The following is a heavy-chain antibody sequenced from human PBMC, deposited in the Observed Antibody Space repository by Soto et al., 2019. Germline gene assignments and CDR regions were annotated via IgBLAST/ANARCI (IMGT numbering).Heavy chain of an antibody. CDR2: INPNSGGR. D-gene: IGHD3-3*01. CDR3: AGHGGVLRFLEWYPPPYYYYGMDV. J-gene: IGHJ6*02. CDR1: GYTFTGYY. Sequence: ASVKVSCKASGYTFTGYYMHWVRQAPGQGREWMGWINPNSGGRNYAQQFQGRVTMTRDTTTSTAYMELSRLRSDDTAAYYCAGHGGVLRFLEWYPPPYYYYGMDVWGQGTTVTVSS. V-gene: IGHV1-2*02.